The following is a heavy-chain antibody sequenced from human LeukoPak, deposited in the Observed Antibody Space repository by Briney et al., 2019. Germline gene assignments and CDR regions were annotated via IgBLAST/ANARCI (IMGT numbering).Heavy chain of an antibody. CDR2: IYPGDSDT. CDR3: ARRGQSGYSSGPEGLDL. D-gene: IGHD5-18*01. Sequence: GASLKISCKASTSSFTKYWIAWVRPMPGKGLEWMGTIYPGDSDTRYNPPFQGHVTISADKSITTAFLQWSSLKASDTAVYYCARRGQSGYSSGPEGLDLWGQGTMVTVSS. J-gene: IGHJ3*01. CDR1: TSSFTKYW. V-gene: IGHV5-51*01.